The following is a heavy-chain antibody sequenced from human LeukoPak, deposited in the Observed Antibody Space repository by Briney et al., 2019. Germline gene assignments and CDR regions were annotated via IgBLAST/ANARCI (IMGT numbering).Heavy chain of an antibody. CDR1: GFTVSSNY. CDR2: IYSGGST. CDR3: AREVAGYSGYDPPYYYYGMDV. J-gene: IGHJ6*02. V-gene: IGHV3-53*01. Sequence: GGSLRLSCAASGFTVSSNYMTWVRQAPGKGLEWVSIIYSGGSTSYADSVKGRFTISRDNSKNTLYLQMNSLRAEDTAVYYCAREVAGYSGYDPPYYYYGMDVWGQGTTVTVSS. D-gene: IGHD5-12*01.